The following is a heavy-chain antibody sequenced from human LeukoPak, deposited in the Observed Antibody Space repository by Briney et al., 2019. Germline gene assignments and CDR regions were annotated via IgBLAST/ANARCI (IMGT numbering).Heavy chain of an antibody. Sequence: GGSLRLSCAASGFTFTTSWMHWFRQAPGKGLVWVSRIESDGTSTTYADSVKGRFTISRDNAKNTLYLQMNSLRAEDTAVYYCARDQYSSTWYRGAFDVWGQGTMASVSS. D-gene: IGHD6-13*01. CDR1: GFTFTTSW. CDR2: IESDGTST. J-gene: IGHJ3*01. V-gene: IGHV3-74*01. CDR3: ARDQYSSTWYRGAFDV.